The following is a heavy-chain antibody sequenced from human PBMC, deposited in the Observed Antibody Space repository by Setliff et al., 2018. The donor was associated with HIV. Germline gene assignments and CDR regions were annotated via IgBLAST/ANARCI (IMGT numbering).Heavy chain of an antibody. D-gene: IGHD4-17*01. CDR2: IKQDGSEK. CDR3: AKPTTVVTSYYFDS. V-gene: IGHV3-7*01. J-gene: IGHJ4*02. CDR1: GFTFSSYW. Sequence: GGSLRLSCAASGFTFSSYWMSWVRQAPGKGLEWVANIKQDGSEKYYADSVKGRFTISRDNSKNMLYLQMNSLTTEDTAVYYCAKPTTVVTSYYFDSWGQGTQVTVS.